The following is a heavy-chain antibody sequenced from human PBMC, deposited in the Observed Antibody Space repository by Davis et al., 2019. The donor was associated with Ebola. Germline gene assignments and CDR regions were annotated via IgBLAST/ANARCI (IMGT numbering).Heavy chain of an antibody. J-gene: IGHJ4*02. CDR1: RGTFSSYA. CDR3: ARAIVVVPAAIYFDY. D-gene: IGHD2-2*02. Sequence: SSVQVSCKASRGTFSSYAISWVRQAPGQGLEWMGRIIPLLGIANYAQKFQGRVTITADKSTSTAYMELSSLRSEDTAVYYCARAIVVVPAAIYFDYWGQGTLVTVSS. CDR2: IIPLLGIA. V-gene: IGHV1-69*04.